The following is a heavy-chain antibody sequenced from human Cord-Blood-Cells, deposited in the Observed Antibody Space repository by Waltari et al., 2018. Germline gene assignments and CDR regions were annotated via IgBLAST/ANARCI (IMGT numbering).Heavy chain of an antibody. CDR2: ISGSGGST. Sequence: EVQLLESGGGLVQPGGSLRLSCAASGFTFSSYAMSWVRQAPGKGLEWVSAISGSGGSTYDAESVKGRFTISRDNAKNTLYLQMNSLRAEDTAVYYCAKEDFEGYYFDYWGQGTLVTVSS. D-gene: IGHD3-9*01. J-gene: IGHJ4*02. CDR3: AKEDFEGYYFDY. CDR1: GFTFSSYA. V-gene: IGHV3-23*01.